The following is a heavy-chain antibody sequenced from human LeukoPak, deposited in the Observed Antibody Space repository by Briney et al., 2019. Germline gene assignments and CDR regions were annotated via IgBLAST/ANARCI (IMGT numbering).Heavy chain of an antibody. CDR2: IHSGGST. J-gene: IGHJ6*02. CDR3: ASDRVVPAANLAYYYGMDV. Sequence: GGSLRLSCAASGFTVSSNYMSWVRQAPGKGLEWVSLIHSGGSTYYADSVKGRFTISRDNSKNTLYLQMNSLRAEDTAVYYCASDRVVPAANLAYYYGMDVWGQGTTVTVSS. D-gene: IGHD2-2*01. V-gene: IGHV3-66*01. CDR1: GFTVSSNY.